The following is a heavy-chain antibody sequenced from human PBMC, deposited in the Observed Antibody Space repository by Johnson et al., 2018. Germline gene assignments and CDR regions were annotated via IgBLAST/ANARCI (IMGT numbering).Heavy chain of an antibody. V-gene: IGHV4-39*07. CDR1: GGSISSSSYY. Sequence: QEQLQESGPGLVKPSETLALTCTVSGGSISSSSYYWGWIRQPPGKGLEWIGNIYYSGSTYYNPSLKSRVTISVDTSKNQFSLKLSSVTAADPAVYYCAVQYYYYNYMDVWGKGTTVTVS. J-gene: IGHJ6*03. CDR3: AVQYYYYNYMDV. D-gene: IGHD1-1*01. CDR2: IYYSGST.